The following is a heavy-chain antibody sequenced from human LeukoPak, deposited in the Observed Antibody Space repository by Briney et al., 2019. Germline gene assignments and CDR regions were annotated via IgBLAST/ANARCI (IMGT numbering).Heavy chain of an antibody. Sequence: SETLSLTCTVSGGSISRYYWSWIRRPPGKGLEWIGYIDDSGNTNYNPSLKSQVTISVDKSKNRFSLKLSFVTAADTAMYYCARSDYHNSGSHTVFDAFDIWGQGTRVTVSS. CDR2: IDDSGNT. CDR1: GGSISRYY. V-gene: IGHV4-59*01. D-gene: IGHD3-10*01. J-gene: IGHJ3*02. CDR3: ARSDYHNSGSHTVFDAFDI.